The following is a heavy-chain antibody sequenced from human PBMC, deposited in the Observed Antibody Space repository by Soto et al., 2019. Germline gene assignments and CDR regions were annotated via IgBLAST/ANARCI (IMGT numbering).Heavy chain of an antibody. CDR2: ISIGGTPI. J-gene: IGHJ6*02. Sequence: GGSLRLSCEASGFTFSDYYMSWIRQVPGKGLEWVSYISIGGTPIYYADSVKDRFTISRDNAQNSLYLHMTSLTAEDTALYYCVRGPEELVYYNSIDVWGQGTTVTVSS. V-gene: IGHV3-11*01. CDR1: GFTFSDYY. D-gene: IGHD3-10*01. CDR3: VRGPEELVYYNSIDV.